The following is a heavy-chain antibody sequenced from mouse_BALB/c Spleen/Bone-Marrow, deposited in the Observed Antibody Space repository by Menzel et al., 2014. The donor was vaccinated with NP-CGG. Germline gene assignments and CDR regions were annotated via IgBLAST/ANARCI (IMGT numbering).Heavy chain of an antibody. V-gene: IGHV1-80*01. J-gene: IGHJ1*01. Sequence: VKVVESGAELVRPGSSVKISCKASGYAFSSYWMNWVKQRPGQGLEWIGQIYPGDGDTNYNGKFKGKATLTADKSSSTAYMQLSSLTSEDSAVYFCARPNWEGDWHFDVWGAGTTVTVSS. CDR2: IYPGDGDT. D-gene: IGHD4-1*01. CDR1: GYAFSSYW. CDR3: ARPNWEGDWHFDV.